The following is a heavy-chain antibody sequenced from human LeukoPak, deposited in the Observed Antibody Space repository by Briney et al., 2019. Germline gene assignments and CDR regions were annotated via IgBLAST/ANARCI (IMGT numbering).Heavy chain of an antibody. V-gene: IGHV4-31*03. J-gene: IGHJ4*02. CDR2: IYYSGST. CDR3: ARSLPYSGSYYDWQSNYFDY. CDR1: GGSISSGGYY. Sequence: SETLSLTCTVSGGSISSGGYYWSWIRQHPGKGLEWIGYIYYSGSTYYNPSLKSRVTISVDTSKNQFSLKLSSVTAADTAVYYCARSLPYSGSYYDWQSNYFDYWGQGTLVTVSS. D-gene: IGHD1-26*01.